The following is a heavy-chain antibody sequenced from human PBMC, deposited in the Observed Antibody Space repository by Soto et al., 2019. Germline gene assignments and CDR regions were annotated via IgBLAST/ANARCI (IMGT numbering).Heavy chain of an antibody. J-gene: IGHJ4*02. CDR2: INPSGGST. CDR1: GYTFTSYY. V-gene: IGHV1-46*03. Sequence: ASVKVSCKASGYTFTSYYMHWVRQAPGQGLEWMGIINPSGGSTSYAQKFQGRVTMTRDTSTSTVYMELSSLRSEDTAVYYCARVCYDILTGYCLDYWGQGTLVTVSS. D-gene: IGHD3-9*01. CDR3: ARVCYDILTGYCLDY.